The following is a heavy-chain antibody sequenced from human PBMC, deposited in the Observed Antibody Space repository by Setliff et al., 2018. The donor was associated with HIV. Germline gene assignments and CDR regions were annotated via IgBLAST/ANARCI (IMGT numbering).Heavy chain of an antibody. Sequence: SETLSLTCTVSGGSVSTSTYYWGWIRQPPGKGLEYIGTLSYRGTTHYNPSLKCRIALSIDSSKSQFSLNLHFETATDSALYYCATTRPISTGYPGFFDSWGQGFVVTVCS. CDR1: GGSVSTSTYY. CDR2: LSYRGTT. J-gene: IGHJ4*02. CDR3: ATTRPISTGYPGFFDS. V-gene: IGHV4-39*01. D-gene: IGHD3-9*01.